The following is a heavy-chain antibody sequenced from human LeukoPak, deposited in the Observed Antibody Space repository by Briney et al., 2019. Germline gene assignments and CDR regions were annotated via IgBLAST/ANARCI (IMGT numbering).Heavy chain of an antibody. CDR3: ARAREDGYSSGWYDY. V-gene: IGHV3-53*01. D-gene: IGHD6-19*01. CDR2: VYSGGSI. CDR1: GFTVSSNY. J-gene: IGHJ4*02. Sequence: GGSLRLSCAASGFTVSSNYMSWVRQAPGKGLEWVSVVYSGGSIYYADSVKGRFIISRDNSKNTLYLQMNSLRAEDTAVYFCARAREDGYSSGWYDYWGQGTLVTVSS.